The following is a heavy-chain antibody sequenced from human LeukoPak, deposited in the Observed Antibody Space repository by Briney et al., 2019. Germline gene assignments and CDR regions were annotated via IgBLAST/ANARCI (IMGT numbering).Heavy chain of an antibody. Sequence: GASVNVSCKASGYTFTSYGISWVRQARGQGLEWMGWISAYNGNTNYAQKLQGRVTMTTDTSTSTAYMELRSLRSDDTAVYYCARYYDFWSGEYYYGMDVWGQGTTVTVSS. J-gene: IGHJ6*02. CDR3: ARYYDFWSGEYYYGMDV. V-gene: IGHV1-18*01. CDR1: GYTFTSYG. CDR2: ISAYNGNT. D-gene: IGHD3-3*01.